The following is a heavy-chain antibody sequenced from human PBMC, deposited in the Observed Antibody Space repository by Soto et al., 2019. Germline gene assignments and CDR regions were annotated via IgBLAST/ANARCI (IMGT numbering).Heavy chain of an antibody. D-gene: IGHD3-3*01. Sequence: GGSLRLSCAASGFTFDDYAMHWVRQAPGKGLEWVSGISWNSGSIGYADSVKGRFTISRDNAKNSLYLQMNSLRAEDTALYYCAKGPLIMIFGVALFDYWGQGTLVTVSS. CDR1: GFTFDDYA. J-gene: IGHJ4*02. V-gene: IGHV3-9*01. CDR2: ISWNSGSI. CDR3: AKGPLIMIFGVALFDY.